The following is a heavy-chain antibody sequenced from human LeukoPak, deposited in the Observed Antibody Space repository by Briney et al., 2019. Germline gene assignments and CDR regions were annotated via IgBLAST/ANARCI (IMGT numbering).Heavy chain of an antibody. CDR1: GFAFSSYG. CDR3: AKDQGGSGYGQFGVDY. V-gene: IGHV3-30*18. J-gene: IGHJ4*02. D-gene: IGHD3-22*01. Sequence: GGSLRLSCAASGFAFSSYGMHWVRQAPGKGLEWVAVISYDGSNKYYADSVKGRFTISRDNSKNTLYLQMNSLRAEDTAVYYCAKDQGGSGYGQFGVDYWGQGTLVIVSS. CDR2: ISYDGSNK.